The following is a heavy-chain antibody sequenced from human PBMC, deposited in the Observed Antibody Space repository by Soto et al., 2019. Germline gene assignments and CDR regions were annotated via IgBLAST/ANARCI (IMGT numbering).Heavy chain of an antibody. Sequence: VASVKVSCKASGYTFTSYGISWVRQAPGQGLERMGWISANSGNTGYAQKFQGRVTMTRNTSISTAYMERSSLRSEDTAVYYCARGGSLGFWSGYYTGYYYYYMDVWGKGTTVTVSS. J-gene: IGHJ6*03. CDR2: ISANSGNT. CDR3: ARGGSLGFWSGYYTGYYYYYMDV. V-gene: IGHV1-8*02. D-gene: IGHD3-3*01. CDR1: GYTFTSYG.